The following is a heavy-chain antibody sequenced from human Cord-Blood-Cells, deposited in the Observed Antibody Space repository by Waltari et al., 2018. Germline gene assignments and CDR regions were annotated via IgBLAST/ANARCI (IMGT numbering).Heavy chain of an antibody. CDR2: ISSSSSYI. J-gene: IGHJ4*02. D-gene: IGHD1-26*01. V-gene: IGHV3-21*01. Sequence: EVQLVESGGGLVKPGGSLRLSCAASGFPFSSYSMNWVRQAPGKGLEWVSSISSSSSYIYYADSVKGRFTISRDNAKNSLYLQMNSLRAEDTAVYYCAISGDSGSYYFDYWGQGTLVTVSS. CDR1: GFPFSSYS. CDR3: AISGDSGSYYFDY.